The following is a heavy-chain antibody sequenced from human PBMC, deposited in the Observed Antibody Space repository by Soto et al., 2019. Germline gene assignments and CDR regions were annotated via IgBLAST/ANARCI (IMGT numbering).Heavy chain of an antibody. Sequence: QVQLVQSGAEVKKPGASVKVSCKASGYTFTNYAFSWVRQAPGQGLEWMGWISAYNGNTNYPQKLQGRVTMTTDTPTSTAYMELRSLRSDDTAVYYCARALAAAGPFDYWGQGTLVTVSS. CDR2: ISAYNGNT. J-gene: IGHJ4*02. D-gene: IGHD6-13*01. V-gene: IGHV1-18*01. CDR3: ARALAAAGPFDY. CDR1: GYTFTNYA.